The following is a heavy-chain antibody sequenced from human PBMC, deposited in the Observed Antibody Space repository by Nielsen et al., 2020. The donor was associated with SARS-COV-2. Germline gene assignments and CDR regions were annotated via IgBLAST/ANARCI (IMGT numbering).Heavy chain of an antibody. Sequence: GGSLRLSCAASGFTFSYYHMNWVRQAPGKGLEWVSYINRNSSTIYYADSVKGRFTISRDNAKNSMSLQMNSLRVEDTAVYYCARDWSRAFDVWGQGTMVTVSS. J-gene: IGHJ3*01. CDR1: GFTFSYYH. CDR3: ARDWSRAFDV. V-gene: IGHV3-48*04. CDR2: INRNSSTI.